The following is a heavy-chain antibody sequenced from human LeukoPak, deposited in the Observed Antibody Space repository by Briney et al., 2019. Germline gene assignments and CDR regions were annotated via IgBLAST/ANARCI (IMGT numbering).Heavy chain of an antibody. V-gene: IGHV1-46*01. CDR1: GYTFTSYY. CDR3: ARDYDSSGPQKNFFDF. J-gene: IGHJ4*02. Sequence: VASVKVSCKASGYTFTSYYMHWVRQAPGQGLEWMGIINPSGGSTNYAQKFQGRVTITADESTSTAYLEVNSLTSADTAMYYCARDYDSSGPQKNFFDFWGQGTLVTVSS. D-gene: IGHD3-22*01. CDR2: INPSGGST.